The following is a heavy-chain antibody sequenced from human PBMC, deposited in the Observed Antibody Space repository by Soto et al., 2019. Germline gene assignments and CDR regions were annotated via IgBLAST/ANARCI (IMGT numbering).Heavy chain of an antibody. CDR3: ATRLSVSYGHLFDQ. J-gene: IGHJ4*02. D-gene: IGHD3-16*01. CDR1: GFKFSSYE. V-gene: IGHV3-48*03. CDR2: ILHSGDII. Sequence: DVQLEESGGGLVQPGGSLRLACAGSGFKFSSYEMNWVRQAPGKGLEWLSFILHSGDIIYYADSVKGRFTISRDNAKNLLYLHMNTLRVEHTAIYYCATRLSVSYGHLFDQWGQGTLVTVSS.